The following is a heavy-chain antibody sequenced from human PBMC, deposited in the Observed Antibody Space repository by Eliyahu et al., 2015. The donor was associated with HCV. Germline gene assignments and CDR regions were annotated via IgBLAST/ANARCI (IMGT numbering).Heavy chain of an antibody. V-gene: IGHV3-66*02. CDR3: ARWSGIYYDF. CDR1: GFTVNNNY. D-gene: IGHD3-3*01. CDR2: IYPGGNI. Sequence: EVQLVESGGGLVQPGGSLRLSCVASGFTVNNNYMSWVRQAPGKGLEWVSFIYPGGNIVYADSVKGRFTISRDTSKDTLHLQMNSLRVEDTAIYYCARWSGIYYDFWGQGTLVTVSS. J-gene: IGHJ4*02.